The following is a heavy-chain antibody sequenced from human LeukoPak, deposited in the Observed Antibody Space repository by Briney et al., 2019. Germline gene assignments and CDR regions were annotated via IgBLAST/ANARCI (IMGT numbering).Heavy chain of an antibody. V-gene: IGHV3-48*04. J-gene: IGHJ4*02. Sequence: GGSLLLSCAASGFPFISYSLNWVRQAPGKGLEWVSFIISSSITIYYADSVKGRLTISRDNPEKSLYLQMNSLRAEDTAVYYCAIDRGASYSAIDYWGQGTLVTVSS. CDR1: GFPFISYS. D-gene: IGHD2-15*01. CDR2: IISSSITI. CDR3: AIDRGASYSAIDY.